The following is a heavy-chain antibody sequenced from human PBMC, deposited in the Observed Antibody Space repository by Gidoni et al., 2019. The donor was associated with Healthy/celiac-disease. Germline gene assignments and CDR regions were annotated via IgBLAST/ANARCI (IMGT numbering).Heavy chain of an antibody. CDR2: IRGSGGST. Sequence: EVQLLEAGGGLVQPGGSLRLSWSASGITFSGYAMGWVRQAQGKGLEWVSAIRGSGGSTYYADSVKGRFTISRDNSKNTLYLQMNSLRAEDTAVYYCAKDLISTTGYWGQGTLVTVSS. D-gene: IGHD2-2*01. CDR3: AKDLISTTGY. J-gene: IGHJ4*02. V-gene: IGHV3-23*01. CDR1: GITFSGYA.